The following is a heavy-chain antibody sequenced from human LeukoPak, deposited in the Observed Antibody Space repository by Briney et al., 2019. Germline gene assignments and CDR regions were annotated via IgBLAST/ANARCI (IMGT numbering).Heavy chain of an antibody. CDR1: GFTFSSYA. V-gene: IGHV3-30*01. CDR3: ARVPSPQTYCSTTSCFTFDY. CDR2: MSYDGSNK. J-gene: IGHJ4*02. D-gene: IGHD2-2*01. Sequence: GRSLRLSCAASGFTFSSYAMHWVRQAPGKGLEWVAVMSYDGSNKYYADSVKGRFTISRDNSKNTLYLQMNSLRAEDTAVYYCARVPSPQTYCSTTSCFTFDYWGQGTLVTVSS.